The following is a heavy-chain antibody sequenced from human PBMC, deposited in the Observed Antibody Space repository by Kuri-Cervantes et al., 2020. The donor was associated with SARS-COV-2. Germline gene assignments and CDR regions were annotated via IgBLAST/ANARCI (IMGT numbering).Heavy chain of an antibody. V-gene: IGHV1-2*06. D-gene: IGHD3-22*01. CDR1: GYTFTGYY. J-gene: IGHJ4*02. CDR3: ARAGGISSGYYYRLDY. Sequence: ASVKVSCKASGYTFTGYYMHWVRQAPGQGLEWMGRINPNSGGTNYAQKFQGRVTMTRDTSISTAYMELSRLRSDDTAVYYCARAGGISSGYYYRLDYWGQGTLVTVSS. CDR2: INPNSGGT.